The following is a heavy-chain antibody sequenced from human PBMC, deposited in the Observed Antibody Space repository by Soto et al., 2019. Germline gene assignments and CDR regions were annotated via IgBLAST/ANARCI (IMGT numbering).Heavy chain of an antibody. Sequence: ASVKVSCKASGGTFSSYAISWVRQAPGQGLEWMGGIIPIFGTANYAQKFQGRVTITADESTSTAYMELSSLRSEDTAVYYCAVSGYCSGGSCYHYFDYWGQGTLVTVSS. D-gene: IGHD2-15*01. CDR3: AVSGYCSGGSCYHYFDY. J-gene: IGHJ4*02. CDR2: IIPIFGTA. CDR1: GGTFSSYA. V-gene: IGHV1-69*13.